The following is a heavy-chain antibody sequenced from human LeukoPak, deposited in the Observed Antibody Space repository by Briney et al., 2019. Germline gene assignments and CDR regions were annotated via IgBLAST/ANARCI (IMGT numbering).Heavy chain of an antibody. J-gene: IGHJ4*02. D-gene: IGHD3-10*01. CDR2: IKQDGSEK. Sequence: GGSLRLSCAASGFTFSDYYMSWIRQAPGKGLEWVANIKQDGSEKYYVDSVKGRFTISRDNAKNSLYLQMNSLRAEDTAFYYCARDPDMVRGVNFDYWGQGTLVTVSS. CDR3: ARDPDMVRGVNFDY. V-gene: IGHV3-7*01. CDR1: GFTFSDYY.